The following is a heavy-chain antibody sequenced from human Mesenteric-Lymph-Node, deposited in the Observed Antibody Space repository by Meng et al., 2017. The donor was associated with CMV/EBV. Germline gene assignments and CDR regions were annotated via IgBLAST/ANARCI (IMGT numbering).Heavy chain of an antibody. CDR3: AKDIGATGTTGGDY. Sequence: GGSLRLSCAASGFTFSSYAMSWVRQAPGKGLEWVSAISGSAGSAFYADSVKGRFTISRDNAKNSLYLQMNSLRAEDTALYYCAKDIGATGTTGGDYWGQGTLVTVSS. J-gene: IGHJ4*02. D-gene: IGHD1-1*01. V-gene: IGHV3-23*01. CDR1: GFTFSSYA. CDR2: ISGSAGSA.